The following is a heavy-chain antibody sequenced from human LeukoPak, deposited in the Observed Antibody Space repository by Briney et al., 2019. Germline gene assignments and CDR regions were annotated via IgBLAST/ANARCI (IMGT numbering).Heavy chain of an antibody. CDR1: GGSINSNSHH. CDR3: ARRGDILTDYAFDY. V-gene: IGHV4-39*01. J-gene: IGHJ4*02. D-gene: IGHD3-9*01. CDR2: IYYSGTT. Sequence: PSETLSLTCTVSGGSINSNSHHWDWIRQAPGKGLEWIGNIYYSGTTSYNPSLQSRVSISVDTSKNQFSLRLSSVTAADTAVYYCARRGDILTDYAFDYWGQGTLVTVSS.